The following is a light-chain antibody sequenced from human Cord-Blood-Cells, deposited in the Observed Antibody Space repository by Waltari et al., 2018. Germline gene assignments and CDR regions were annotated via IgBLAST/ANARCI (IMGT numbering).Light chain of an antibody. J-gene: IGKJ2*01. CDR1: QGISSY. V-gene: IGKV1-9*01. CDR2: AAS. CDR3: QQLTL. Sequence: IQLTQSPSSLSASVGDRVTITCRASQGISSYLAWYQQKPGKAPKLLIYAASTLQSGGPSKFSGSGSWTDFTLTISSLQPEDFATYYFQQLTLFRQGNKLEIK.